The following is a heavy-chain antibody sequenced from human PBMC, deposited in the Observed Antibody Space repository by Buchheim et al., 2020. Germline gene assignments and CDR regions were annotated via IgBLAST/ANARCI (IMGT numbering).Heavy chain of an antibody. Sequence: QVQLVQSGAEVKKPGSSVKVSCKASGGTFSSYAISWVRQAPGQGLEWMGGIIPIFGTANYAQKFQGRVTITADKSTSTASMELSSLRSEDTAVYYCARGGKDIVVVPAAVYYYYYGMDVWGQGTT. D-gene: IGHD2-2*01. CDR2: IIPIFGTA. V-gene: IGHV1-69*06. CDR1: GGTFSSYA. CDR3: ARGGKDIVVVPAAVYYYYYGMDV. J-gene: IGHJ6*02.